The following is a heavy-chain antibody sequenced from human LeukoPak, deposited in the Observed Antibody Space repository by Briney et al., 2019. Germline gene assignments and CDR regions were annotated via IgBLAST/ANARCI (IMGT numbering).Heavy chain of an antibody. CDR2: ISGTGGST. CDR1: GFTFSSYG. D-gene: IGHD3-3*01. CDR3: ARCPDHYDFWSGYPYCYGMDV. V-gene: IGHV3-23*01. J-gene: IGHJ6*02. Sequence: GGSLRLSCAASGFTFSSYGMSWVRQAPGKGLEWVSTISGTGGSTYYADSVKGRFTISRDNSKNTLYLQMNSLRAEDTAVYYCARCPDHYDFWSGYPYCYGMDVWGQGTTVTVSS.